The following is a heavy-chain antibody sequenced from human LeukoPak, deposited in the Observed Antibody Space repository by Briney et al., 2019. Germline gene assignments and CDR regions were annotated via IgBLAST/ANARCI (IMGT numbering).Heavy chain of an antibody. J-gene: IGHJ4*02. CDR3: ARDYYDSSGYYFDY. Sequence: SETLSLTCTVSGASVSSGGYYWSWLRQPPGKGLEWIGYIYYSGSTNYNPSLKSRVTISVDTSKNQFSLKLSSVTAADTAVYYCARDYYDSSGYYFDYWGQGTLVTVSS. D-gene: IGHD3-22*01. V-gene: IGHV4-61*08. CDR1: GASVSSGGYY. CDR2: IYYSGST.